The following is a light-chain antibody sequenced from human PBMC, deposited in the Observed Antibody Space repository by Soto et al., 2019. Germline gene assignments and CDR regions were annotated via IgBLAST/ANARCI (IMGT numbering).Light chain of an antibody. V-gene: IGKV3-15*01. J-gene: IGKJ4*01. CDR2: GAS. CDR3: QEYGRLPLT. CDR1: QSVSSN. Sequence: EIVMTQSPATLSVSPGERATLSCRASQSVSSNLAWYQQKPGQAPRLLIYGASTRATGIPARFSGSGSGTEFTLTINRLEPEDFAVYYCQEYGRLPLTFGGGTKVEIK.